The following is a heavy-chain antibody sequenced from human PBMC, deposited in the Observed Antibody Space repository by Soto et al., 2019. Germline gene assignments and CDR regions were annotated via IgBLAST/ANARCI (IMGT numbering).Heavy chain of an antibody. Sequence: QVQLVQSGAEVKKPGASVKVSCKASGYTFTSYGISWVRQAPGQGLEWMGWISAYNGNTNYAQKRQGRVTMTTDTSTSTAYMELRSLRSDDTAVYYCAREGFGEPTGENYYYYYMDVWGKGTTVTVSS. CDR3: AREGFGEPTGENYYYYYMDV. D-gene: IGHD3-10*01. CDR1: GYTFTSYG. CDR2: ISAYNGNT. J-gene: IGHJ6*03. V-gene: IGHV1-18*01.